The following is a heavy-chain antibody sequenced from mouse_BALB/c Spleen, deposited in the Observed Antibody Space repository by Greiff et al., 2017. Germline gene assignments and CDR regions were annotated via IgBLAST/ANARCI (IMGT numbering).Heavy chain of an antibody. V-gene: IGHV14-3*02. CDR2: IDPANGNT. J-gene: IGHJ2*01. Sequence: EVKLVESGAELVKPGASVKLSCTASGFNIKDTYMHWVKQRPEQGLEWIGRIDPANGNTKYDPKFQGKATITADTSSNTAYLQLSSLTSEDTAVYYCARSYRYGYYFDYWGQGTTLTVSS. CDR1: GFNIKDTY. CDR3: ARSYRYGYYFDY. D-gene: IGHD2-14*01.